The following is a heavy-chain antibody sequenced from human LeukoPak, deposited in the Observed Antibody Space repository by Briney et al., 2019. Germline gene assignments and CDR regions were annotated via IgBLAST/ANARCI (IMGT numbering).Heavy chain of an antibody. J-gene: IGHJ6*02. CDR2: ISYDGSNK. Sequence: GGSLRLSCAASGFTFSSYGMHWVRQAPGKGLEWVAVISYDGSNKYYADSVKGRFTISRDNSKNTLYLQMNSLRAEDTAVYYCAKGPLGYCSRTSCLYYYYYGMDVWGQGTTVTVSS. CDR1: GFTFSSYG. V-gene: IGHV3-30*18. CDR3: AKGPLGYCSRTSCLYYYYYGMDV. D-gene: IGHD2-2*01.